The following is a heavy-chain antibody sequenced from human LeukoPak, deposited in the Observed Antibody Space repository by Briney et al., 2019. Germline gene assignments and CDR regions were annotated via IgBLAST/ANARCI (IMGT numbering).Heavy chain of an antibody. V-gene: IGHV4-59*01. J-gene: IGHJ2*01. CDR1: GGSISSYY. Sequence: SETLSLTCTVSGGSISSYYWSWIRQPPGKGLEWIGYIYYSGSTNYNPSLKSRVTISVDTSKNQFSLKLSSVTAADTAVYYCARVGSSGWSRGGDYWYFDLWGRGTLVTVSS. CDR2: IYYSGST. D-gene: IGHD6-19*01. CDR3: ARVGSSGWSRGGDYWYFDL.